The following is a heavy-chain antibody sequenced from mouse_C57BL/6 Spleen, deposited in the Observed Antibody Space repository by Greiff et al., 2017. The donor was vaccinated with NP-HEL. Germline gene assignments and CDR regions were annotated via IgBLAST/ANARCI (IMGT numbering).Heavy chain of an antibody. V-gene: IGHV1-81*01. CDR3: ANYYGSSYDAMDY. J-gene: IGHJ4*01. CDR1: GYTFTSYG. CDR2: IYPRSGNT. D-gene: IGHD1-1*01. Sequence: LQESGAELARPGASVKLSCKASGYTFTSYGISWVKQRTGQGLEWIGEIYPRSGNTYYNEKFKGKATLTADKSSSTAYMELRSLTSEDSAVYFCANYYGSSYDAMDYWGQGTSVTVSS.